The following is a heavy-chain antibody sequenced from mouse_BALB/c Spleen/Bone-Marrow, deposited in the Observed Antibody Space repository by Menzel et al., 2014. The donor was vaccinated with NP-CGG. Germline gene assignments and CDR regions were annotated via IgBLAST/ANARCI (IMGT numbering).Heavy chain of an antibody. CDR2: ISGGGSYT. Sequence: EVMLVESGGGLVKPGGSLKLSCAASGSNFSSYGMSWVRQTPEKRLEWVASISGGGSYTYFPDSVKGRITISRDNAKNNLYLQMSSLRSEDTALYYCARHDYDWFAYWGQGTLVTVSA. V-gene: IGHV5-9-2*01. D-gene: IGHD2-4*01. J-gene: IGHJ3*01. CDR1: GSNFSSYG. CDR3: ARHDYDWFAY.